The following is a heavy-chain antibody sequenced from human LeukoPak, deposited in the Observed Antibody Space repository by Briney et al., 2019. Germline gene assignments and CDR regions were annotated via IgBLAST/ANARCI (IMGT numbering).Heavy chain of an antibody. Sequence: PAETLSLICTVPGGSISSYYWSWIRQPPGKGLEWIGGIYYSGSTKYNPSRKIRVTTSVDTSKNQYSLNLSSVTPPATDVYYSPRARVRLGEISDPYLDYWGQGTLVTVSS. CDR3: PRARVRLGEISDPYLDY. D-gene: IGHD3-16*02. J-gene: IGHJ4*02. CDR1: GGSISSYY. CDR2: IYYSGST. V-gene: IGHV4-59*12.